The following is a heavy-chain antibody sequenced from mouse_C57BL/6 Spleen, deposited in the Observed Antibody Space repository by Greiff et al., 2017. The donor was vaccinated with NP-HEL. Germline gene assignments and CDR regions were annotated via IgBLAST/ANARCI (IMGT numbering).Heavy chain of an antibody. D-gene: IGHD1-1*01. V-gene: IGHV1-59*01. J-gene: IGHJ2*01. CDR1: GYTFTSYW. CDR3: ERKGFITTVVAFDY. Sequence: QVQLQQPGAELVRPGTSVKLSCKASGYTFTSYWMHWVKQRPGQGLEWIGVIDPSDSYTNYNQKFKGKATLTVDTSSSTAYMQLSSLTSEDSAVYYCERKGFITTVVAFDYWGQGTTLTVSS. CDR2: IDPSDSYT.